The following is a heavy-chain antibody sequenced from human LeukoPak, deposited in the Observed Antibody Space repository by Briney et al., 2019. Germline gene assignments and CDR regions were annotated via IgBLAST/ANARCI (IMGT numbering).Heavy chain of an antibody. CDR2: IYSGGRT. V-gene: IGHV3-66*01. CDR1: GVTVSSNY. Sequence: GGSLRLSCAASGVTVSSNYMSWVRQAPGKGLEWVSVIYSGGRTEYADSVKGRFTISRDNSKNTLYLQMNSLRAEDTAVYYCARESGSYYGVTLDYWGQGTLVTVSS. J-gene: IGHJ4*02. CDR3: ARESGSYYGVTLDY. D-gene: IGHD1-26*01.